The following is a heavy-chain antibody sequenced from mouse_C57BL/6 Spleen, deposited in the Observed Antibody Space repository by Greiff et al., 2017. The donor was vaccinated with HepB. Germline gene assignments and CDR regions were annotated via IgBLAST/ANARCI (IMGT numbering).Heavy chain of an antibody. J-gene: IGHJ4*01. V-gene: IGHV5-6*02. CDR3: ARPGDYYAMDY. Sequence: DVMLVESGGDLVKPGGSLKLSCAASGFTFSSYGMSWVRQTPDKRLEWVATISSGGSYTYYPDSVKGRFTISRDNAKNTLYLQMSSLKSEDTAMYYCARPGDYYAMDYWGQGTSVTVSS. CDR2: ISSGGSYT. CDR1: GFTFSSYG.